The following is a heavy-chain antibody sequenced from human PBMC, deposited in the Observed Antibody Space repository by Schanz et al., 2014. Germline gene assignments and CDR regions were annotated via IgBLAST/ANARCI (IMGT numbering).Heavy chain of an antibody. J-gene: IGHJ4*02. CDR2: ILYDGSKT. D-gene: IGHD3-10*01. CDR3: AVPGGFGELPLDY. Sequence: VQLVESGGGLVQPGRSLRLSCAASGFSFSTYAMHWVRQAPGKGLEWVAVILYDGSKTYYADSVKGRFTISRDNSKNTLYLQMNSLRAEDTAVYYCAVPGGFGELPLDYRGQGTLVTVSS. V-gene: IGHV3-30*04. CDR1: GFSFSTYA.